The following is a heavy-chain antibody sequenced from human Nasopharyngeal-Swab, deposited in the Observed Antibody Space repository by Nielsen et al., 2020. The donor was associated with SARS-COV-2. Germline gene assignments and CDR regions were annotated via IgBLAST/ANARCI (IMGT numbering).Heavy chain of an antibody. Sequence: GGSLRLSSAASGFTFRTCWMHWVRQAPGKGLEWISEIHGDGRNTNYADSVKGRFTISRDNAKSTLYLQMNSLRVEDTAVYYCVRDNYGVDYWGQGTLVTVSS. J-gene: IGHJ4*02. V-gene: IGHV3-74*01. CDR3: VRDNYGVDY. D-gene: IGHD4-17*01. CDR2: IHGDGRNT. CDR1: GFTFRTCW.